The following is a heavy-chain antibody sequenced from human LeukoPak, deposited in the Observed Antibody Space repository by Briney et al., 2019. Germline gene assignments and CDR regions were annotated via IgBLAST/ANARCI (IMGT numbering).Heavy chain of an antibody. CDR1: GFTFSSYA. V-gene: IGHV3-23*01. D-gene: IGHD2-2*01. J-gene: IGHJ3*02. Sequence: GGSLRLSCAASGFTFSSYAMSWVRQAPGKGLEWVSAISGSGGSTYYADSVKGRFTISRDNSKNTLYLQMNSLRAEDTAVYYCAKDRFLLYCSSTSCSDAFDIWGQGTMVTVSS. CDR3: AKDRFLLYCSSTSCSDAFDI. CDR2: ISGSGGST.